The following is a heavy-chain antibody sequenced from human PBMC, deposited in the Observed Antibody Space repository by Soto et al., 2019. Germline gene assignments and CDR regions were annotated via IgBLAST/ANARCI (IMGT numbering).Heavy chain of an antibody. Sequence: SETLSLTCTVSGGSISSYYWSWIRQPPGKRLEWIGYIYYGGNTNYDPSLMSRVTISVDTSKNQFSLNLSSVTAADTAVYYCARGLAAAVPRHAFDIWGQGTMVT. D-gene: IGHD6-13*01. CDR2: IYYGGNT. J-gene: IGHJ3*02. CDR3: ARGLAAAVPRHAFDI. V-gene: IGHV4-59*01. CDR1: GGSISSYY.